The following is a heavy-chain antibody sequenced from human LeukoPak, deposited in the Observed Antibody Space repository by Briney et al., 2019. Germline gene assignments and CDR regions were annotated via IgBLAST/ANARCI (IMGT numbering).Heavy chain of an antibody. CDR1: GFTVSSNY. D-gene: IGHD3-3*01. V-gene: IGHV3-23*01. J-gene: IGHJ6*03. CDR2: ISGSGGST. Sequence: GGSLRLSCAASGFTVSSNYMSWVRQAPGKGLEWVSAISGSGGSTYYADSVKGRFTISRDNSKNTLYLQMNSLRAEDTAVYYCAKDLYTIFGVVTITYYYYYYMDVWGKGTTVTVSS. CDR3: AKDLYTIFGVVTITYYYYYYMDV.